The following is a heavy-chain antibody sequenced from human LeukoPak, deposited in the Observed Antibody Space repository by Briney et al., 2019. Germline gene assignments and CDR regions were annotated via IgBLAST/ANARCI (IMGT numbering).Heavy chain of an antibody. CDR1: GYTFTGYY. CDR3: ARRGSGYGYDY. V-gene: IGHV1-2*04. Sequence: ASVKVSCKASGYTFTGYYMHWVRQAPGQGLEWMGWINPNSGGTNYAQKFQGWVTMTRDTSISTAYMELNRLTSDDTAVYYCARRGSGYGYDYWGQGTLVTVSS. CDR2: INPNSGGT. D-gene: IGHD5-18*01. J-gene: IGHJ4*02.